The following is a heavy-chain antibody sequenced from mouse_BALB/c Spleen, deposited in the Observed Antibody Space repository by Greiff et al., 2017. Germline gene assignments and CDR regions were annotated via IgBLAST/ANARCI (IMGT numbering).Heavy chain of an antibody. J-gene: IGHJ3*01. CDR3: ARRGITTSWFAY. CDR1: GFTFSSFG. D-gene: IGHD2-4*01. Sequence: EVMLVESGGGLVQPGGSRKLSCAASGFTFSSFGMHWVRQAPEKGLEWVAYISSGSSTIYYADTVKGRFTISRDNPKNTLFLQMTSLRSEDTAMYDCARRGITTSWFAYWGQGTLVTVSA. V-gene: IGHV5-17*02. CDR2: ISSGSSTI.